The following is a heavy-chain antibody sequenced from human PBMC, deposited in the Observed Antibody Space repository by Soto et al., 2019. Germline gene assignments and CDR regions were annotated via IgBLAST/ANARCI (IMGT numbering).Heavy chain of an antibody. V-gene: IGHV3-23*01. CDR3: AKDWGPLSYYYYYGMDV. D-gene: IGHD3-16*01. Sequence: GGSLRLSCAASGFTFSIYAMTWVRQAPGKGLEWVSAISGGGGSTYYADSVKGRFTISRDNSKNTLFLQMNSLRAEDTAVYYCAKDWGPLSYYYYYGMDVWGQGTTVTVSS. CDR1: GFTFSIYA. J-gene: IGHJ6*02. CDR2: ISGGGGST.